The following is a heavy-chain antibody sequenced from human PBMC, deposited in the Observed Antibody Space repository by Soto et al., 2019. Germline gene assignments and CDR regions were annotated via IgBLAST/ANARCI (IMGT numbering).Heavy chain of an antibody. Sequence: QVQLVESGGGVVQPGRSLRLSCAASGFTFSSYGMHWVRQAPGKGLEWVAVISYDGSNKYYADSVKGRFTISRDNSKNTLYLQMNSLRAEDTAVYYCAKEPLASRYMDVWGKGTTVTVSS. J-gene: IGHJ6*03. CDR1: GFTFSSYG. CDR2: ISYDGSNK. CDR3: AKEPLASRYMDV. V-gene: IGHV3-30*18.